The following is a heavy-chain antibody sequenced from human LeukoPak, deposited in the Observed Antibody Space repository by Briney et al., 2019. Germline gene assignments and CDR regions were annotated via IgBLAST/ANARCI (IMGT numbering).Heavy chain of an antibody. CDR1: GFTLSNYG. CDR2: MSVSGGRT. Sequence: PGGSLRLSCAASGFTLSNYGMSWVRQAPGKGLEWVAGMSVSGGRTNYADSVKGRFTISRDNPKNTLYLQMNSLRAEDTAVYFCAKRGVVIRVILVGFHKEAYYFDSWGQGALVTVSS. D-gene: IGHD3-22*01. CDR3: AKRGVVIRVILVGFHKEAYYFDS. V-gene: IGHV3-23*01. J-gene: IGHJ4*02.